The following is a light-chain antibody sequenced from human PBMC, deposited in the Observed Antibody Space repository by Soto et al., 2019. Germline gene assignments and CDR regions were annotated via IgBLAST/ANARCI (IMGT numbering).Light chain of an antibody. CDR3: SSYAGSNNLV. V-gene: IGLV2-8*01. CDR2: EVN. Sequence: SALTQPPSASGSPGQSVTISCTGTSSDVGGYDYVSWYQQHPGKAPKLMICEVNKRPSGVPDRFSGSKSGNTASLTVSGLQAEDEADYYCSSYAGSNNLVFGGGTKLTVL. J-gene: IGLJ2*01. CDR1: SSDVGGYDY.